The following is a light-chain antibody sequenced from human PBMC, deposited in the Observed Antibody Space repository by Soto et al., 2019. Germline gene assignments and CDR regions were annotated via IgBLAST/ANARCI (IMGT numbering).Light chain of an antibody. CDR1: ESINSW. CDR2: KAS. J-gene: IGKJ1*01. Sequence: DIQMTQSPSTLSASVGDRVTITCRASESINSWLAWYQQKPGKAPKLLIYKASNLESGVPSRFSGSGSGTEFTITITSLQPDDFATYYCQQYQSYSQFGQGTKVEIK. CDR3: QQYQSYSQ. V-gene: IGKV1-5*03.